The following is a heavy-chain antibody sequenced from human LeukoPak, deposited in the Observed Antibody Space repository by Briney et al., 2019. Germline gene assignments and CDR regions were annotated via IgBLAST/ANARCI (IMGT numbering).Heavy chain of an antibody. D-gene: IGHD3-9*01. CDR2: MNPNSGNT. J-gene: IGHJ4*02. CDR1: GYTFTSYD. CDR3: ARASPLLRYFDWWRTRLPGGGENDY. V-gene: IGHV1-8*01. Sequence: ASMKVSCKASGYTFTSYDINWVRQATGQGLEWMGWMNPNSGNTGYAQKFQGRVTMTRNTSISTAYMELSSLRSEDTAVYYCARASPLLRYFDWWRTRLPGGGENDYWGQGTLVTVSS.